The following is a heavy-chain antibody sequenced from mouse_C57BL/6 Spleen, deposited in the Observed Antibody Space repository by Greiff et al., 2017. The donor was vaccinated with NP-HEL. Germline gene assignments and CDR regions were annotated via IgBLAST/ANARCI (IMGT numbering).Heavy chain of an antibody. J-gene: IGHJ1*03. V-gene: IGHV1-43*01. CDR1: GYSFTGYY. CDR2: INPSTGGT. Sequence: EVQLQQSGPELVKPGASVKISCKASGYSFTGYYMHWVKQSSEKSLEWIGEINPSTGGTSYNQKFKGKATLTVDKSSSTAYMQLKSLTSEDSAVYYCARGADGWGTGTTVTVSS. CDR3: ARGADG.